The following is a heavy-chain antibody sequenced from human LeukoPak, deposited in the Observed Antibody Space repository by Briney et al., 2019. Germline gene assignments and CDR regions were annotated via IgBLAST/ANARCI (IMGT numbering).Heavy chain of an antibody. CDR1: GGSFGGYY. CDR2: INDSGSS. V-gene: IGHV4-34*01. Sequence: PSETLSPTCAVYGGSFGGYYWSWIRQPPGKGLEWIGEINDSGSSNYIPSLKSRVTISVDTSKNQFSLKLSSVTAADTAVYYCARGKPRYGSGSYRIYYFDYWGQGTLVTVSS. CDR3: ARGKPRYGSGSYRIYYFDY. D-gene: IGHD3-10*01. J-gene: IGHJ4*02.